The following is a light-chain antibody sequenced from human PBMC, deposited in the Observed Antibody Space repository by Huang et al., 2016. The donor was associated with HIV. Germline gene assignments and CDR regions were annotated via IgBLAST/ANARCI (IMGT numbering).Light chain of an antibody. CDR1: QSVSSS. V-gene: IGKV3-11*01. CDR3: QQRSNWPLFT. J-gene: IGKJ3*01. CDR2: DTS. Sequence: EIVLTQSPATLALSPGARATLSCKASQSVSSSLAWYQQKPGQAPRLLIYDTSNRATGIPARFSGSESGTDFTLTISSLEPEDFAVYYCQQRSNWPLFTFGPGTKVDIK.